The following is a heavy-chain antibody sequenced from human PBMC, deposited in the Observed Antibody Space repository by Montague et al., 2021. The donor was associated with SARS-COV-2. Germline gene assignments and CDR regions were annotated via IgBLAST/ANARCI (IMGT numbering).Heavy chain of an antibody. Sequence: SLRLSCAASGFTFSSYAMSWVRQAPGKGLEWVSGVTGSGDNTFYADSVKGRFSISRDNSKNTLFLQMSSPRAEDTAVYYCAKNRIAVAGPGAVHYWGQGTLVTVSS. CDR3: AKNRIAVAGPGAVHY. D-gene: IGHD6-19*01. J-gene: IGHJ4*02. CDR2: VTGSGDNT. V-gene: IGHV3-23*01. CDR1: GFTFSSYA.